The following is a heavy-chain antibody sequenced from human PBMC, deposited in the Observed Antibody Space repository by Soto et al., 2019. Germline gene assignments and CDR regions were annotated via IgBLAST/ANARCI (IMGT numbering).Heavy chain of an antibody. Sequence: ASVKVSCKASGYTFTSYGISWVRQAPGQGLEWMGWISAYNGNTNYAQKLQGRVTMTTDTSTSTAYMELRSLRSDDTAVYYCARDPLYDFWSGYYTGGAYYYYYGMDVWGQGTTVTVSS. J-gene: IGHJ6*02. CDR2: ISAYNGNT. CDR1: GYTFTSYG. CDR3: ARDPLYDFWSGYYTGGAYYYYYGMDV. D-gene: IGHD3-3*01. V-gene: IGHV1-18*01.